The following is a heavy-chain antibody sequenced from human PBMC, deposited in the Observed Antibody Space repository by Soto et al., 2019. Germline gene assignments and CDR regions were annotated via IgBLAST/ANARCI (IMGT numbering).Heavy chain of an antibody. CDR2: ITFSSTTI. V-gene: IGHV3-48*01. Sequence: PGGSLILSCAASGFTFGDYIMNLVRQAPGKALEWVSHITFSSTTIYYADSVKGRFTISRDNAKNSLYLQMNSLRAEDTAVYYWARDYCWRFDCWGQGSLVTVSS. CDR1: GFTFGDYI. D-gene: IGHD3-3*01. CDR3: ARDYCWRFDC. J-gene: IGHJ4*02.